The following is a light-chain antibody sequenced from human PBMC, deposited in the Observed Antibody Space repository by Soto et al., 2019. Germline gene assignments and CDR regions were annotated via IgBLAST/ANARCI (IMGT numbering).Light chain of an antibody. Sequence: IQLTHSPSSLSASVGDRVTITCRASQVISSYLAWYQQKPGKAPKLLIYAASTLQSGVPSRFSGSASGTDFTLTISSLQREDFAVYYCQQLNDYPLSFGGGTKVEIK. CDR1: QVISSY. V-gene: IGKV1-9*01. CDR3: QQLNDYPLS. CDR2: AAS. J-gene: IGKJ4*01.